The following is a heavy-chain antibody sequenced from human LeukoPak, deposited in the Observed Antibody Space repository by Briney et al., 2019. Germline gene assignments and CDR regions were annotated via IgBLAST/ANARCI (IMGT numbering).Heavy chain of an antibody. CDR1: GGSFSGYY. J-gene: IGHJ6*02. D-gene: IGHD3-10*01. CDR3: ARGRGITMVRGGYYYYYGMDV. Sequence: SETLSLTCAVYGGSFSGYYWSWIRQPPGKGLEWIGEINHSGSTNYNPSLKSRVTISVDTSKNQFSLKLSSVTAADTAVYYCARGRGITMVRGGYYYYYGMDVWGQGTTVTVSS. V-gene: IGHV4-34*01. CDR2: INHSGST.